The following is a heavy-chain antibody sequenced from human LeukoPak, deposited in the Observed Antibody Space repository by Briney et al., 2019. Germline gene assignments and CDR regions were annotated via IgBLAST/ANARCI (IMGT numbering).Heavy chain of an antibody. V-gene: IGHV3-48*03. D-gene: IGHD3-10*02. CDR2: ISSSGSTI. Sequence: GSLRLSCAASGFTFSSYEMNWVRQAPGKGLEWVSYISSSGSTIYYADSVKGRFTISRDNAKNSLYLQMDSLRAEDTAVYYCAELGITMIGGVWGKGTTVTISS. CDR3: AELGITMIGGV. CDR1: GFTFSSYE. J-gene: IGHJ6*04.